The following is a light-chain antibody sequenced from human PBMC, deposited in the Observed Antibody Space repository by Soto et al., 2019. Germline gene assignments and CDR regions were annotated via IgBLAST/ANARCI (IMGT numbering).Light chain of an antibody. J-gene: IGLJ2*01. CDR1: SSDVGGYNY. Sequence: QSALTQPASVSGSPGQSITISCTGTSSDVGGYNYVSWYQQHPGKAPKLMIYEVSNRPSGVSNRFSGSKSGNTASLTISGLQAEDEADYYCSSYTSSSTLGVVFGGGTKVPVL. V-gene: IGLV2-14*01. CDR2: EVS. CDR3: SSYTSSSTLGVV.